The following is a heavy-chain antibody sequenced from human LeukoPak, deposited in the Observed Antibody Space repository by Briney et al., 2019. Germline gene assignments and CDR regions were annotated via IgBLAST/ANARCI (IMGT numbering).Heavy chain of an antibody. V-gene: IGHV3-7*01. CDR1: GFAFSTYW. D-gene: IGHD3-3*01. CDR2: INQDGSVK. J-gene: IGHJ4*02. CDR3: TRDFVF. Sequence: GGSLRLSRAASGFAFSTYWMDWVRQAPGKGLEWVGNINQDGSVKHYVDSVRGRFTISRDNARNSVYLQMSALRVEDTAVYYCTRDFVFWGQGSLVTASS.